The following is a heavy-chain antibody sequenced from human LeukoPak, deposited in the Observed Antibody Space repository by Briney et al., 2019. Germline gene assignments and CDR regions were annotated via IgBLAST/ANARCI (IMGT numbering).Heavy chain of an antibody. CDR2: ISGSGGST. Sequence: PGGSLRLSCAASGFTLSSLAMHWVRQAPGKGLEWVSAISGSGGSTYYADSEEGRFTISRDNSKNTLYLQMHSLRAEDTAVYYSAQGDPIAVAGPQYYFDYWGQGTLVTVSS. J-gene: IGHJ4*02. D-gene: IGHD6-19*01. CDR1: GFTLSSLA. CDR3: AQGDPIAVAGPQYYFDY. V-gene: IGHV3-23*01.